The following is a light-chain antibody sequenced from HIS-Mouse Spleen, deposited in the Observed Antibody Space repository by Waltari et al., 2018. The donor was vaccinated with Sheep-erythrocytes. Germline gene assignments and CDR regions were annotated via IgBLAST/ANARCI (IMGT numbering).Light chain of an antibody. J-gene: IGLJ3*02. V-gene: IGLV2-23*01. Sequence: QSALTQPRPVSGSPGQSITISCTGTSSDVGSYNLVSWYQQHPGKAPKLMIYAGSKRPSGVSNRFSGSKSGNTASLTISGLQAEDEADYYCCSYAGSSTPWVFGGGTKLTVL. CDR2: AGS. CDR3: CSYAGSSTPWV. CDR1: SSDVGSYNL.